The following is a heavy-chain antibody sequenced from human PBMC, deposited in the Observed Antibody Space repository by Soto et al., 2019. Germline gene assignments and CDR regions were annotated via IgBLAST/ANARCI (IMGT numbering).Heavy chain of an antibody. D-gene: IGHD6-19*01. CDR2: MYFSGST. V-gene: IGHV4-39*01. Sequence: QLQLRESGPGLVKPSETLSLTCTVSGAAISSSTHYWGWIRQPPRNILEWIGRMYFSGSTYYNPSLKRRVTTSVDTTINQVSLVLSSVTAAATSVYFCARSMQWLIQSLDHWGEGTLVTFAS. CDR1: GAAISSSTHY. CDR3: ARSMQWLIQSLDH. J-gene: IGHJ4*02.